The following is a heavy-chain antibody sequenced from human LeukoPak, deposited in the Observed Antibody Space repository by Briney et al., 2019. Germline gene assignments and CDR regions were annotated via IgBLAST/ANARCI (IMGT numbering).Heavy chain of an antibody. CDR3: ARGGIVPAASFYYGMDV. Sequence: SETLSLTCAVYGGSFSGYYWSWIRQPPGKGLEWIGEINHSGSTNYNPSLKSRVTISVDTSKNQFSLKLSSVTAADTAVYYCARGGIVPAASFYYGMDVWGRGTTVTVSS. D-gene: IGHD2-2*01. V-gene: IGHV4-34*01. J-gene: IGHJ6*02. CDR2: INHSGST. CDR1: GGSFSGYY.